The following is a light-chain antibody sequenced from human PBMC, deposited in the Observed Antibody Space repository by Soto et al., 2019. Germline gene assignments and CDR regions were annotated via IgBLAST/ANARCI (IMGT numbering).Light chain of an antibody. Sequence: EKVMTQSAAAVSVSPGERVTLSCRASQSVRSNLAWYQQKPGQAPRLLIYGASTRATGIPARFSGSGSGTEFTLTISSLQSEDFAVYYCQQYDNWPLTFGGGTKVDIK. J-gene: IGKJ4*01. CDR2: GAS. CDR1: QSVRSN. CDR3: QQYDNWPLT. V-gene: IGKV3-15*01.